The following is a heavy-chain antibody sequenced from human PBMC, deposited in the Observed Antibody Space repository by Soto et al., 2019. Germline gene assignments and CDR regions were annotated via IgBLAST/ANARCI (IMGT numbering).Heavy chain of an antibody. Sequence: SETLSLTCTVSGGSISSYYWSWIRQPPGKGLEWIGYIYYSGSTNYNPSLKSRVTISVDTSKNQFSLKLSSVTAADTAVYYCARGGMVRGPVYYFDYWGQGTLVTVSS. CDR3: ARGGMVRGPVYYFDY. D-gene: IGHD3-10*01. V-gene: IGHV4-59*01. CDR1: GGSISSYY. CDR2: IYYSGST. J-gene: IGHJ4*02.